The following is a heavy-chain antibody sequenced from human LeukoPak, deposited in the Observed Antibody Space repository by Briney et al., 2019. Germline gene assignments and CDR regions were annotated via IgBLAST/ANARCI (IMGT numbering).Heavy chain of an antibody. CDR1: GGSISSYY. V-gene: IGHV4-4*07. J-gene: IGHJ4*02. D-gene: IGHD5-24*01. CDR2: IYTSGST. CDR3: ASSPGWLLDYFDY. Sequence: PSETLSLTCTVSGGSISSYYWSWIRQRAGKGLEWIGRIYTSGSTNYNPSLKSRVTISVDTSKNQFSLKLSSVTAADTAVYYCASSPGWLLDYFDYWGQGTLVTVSS.